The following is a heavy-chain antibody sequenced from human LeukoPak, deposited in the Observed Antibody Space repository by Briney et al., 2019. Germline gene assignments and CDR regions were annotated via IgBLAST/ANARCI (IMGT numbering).Heavy chain of an antibody. V-gene: IGHV3-23*01. J-gene: IGHJ2*01. CDR2: ISGSGTST. D-gene: IGHD2-15*01. CDR3: AKAVGCSGGSCYSRPNWYFDL. Sequence: GGSLRLSCAASGFTFSSYAMTWVRQAPGKGLEWVSGISGSGTSTYSADSVKGRFTISRDNSKNMLFLQMDSLRAEDTAIYYCAKAVGCSGGSCYSRPNWYFDLWGRGTLVTVSS. CDR1: GFTFSSYA.